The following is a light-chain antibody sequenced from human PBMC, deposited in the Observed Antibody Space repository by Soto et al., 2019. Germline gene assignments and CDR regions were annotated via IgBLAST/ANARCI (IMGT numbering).Light chain of an antibody. V-gene: IGKV3-20*01. Sequence: EIVLTQSPGTLSLSPGERATLSCRASQSVSSSYLAWYQQKPGQAPRLLIYGASSRATGIPDRFSGSGPGTDFTLTISRLEPEDFAVYYCQQYGSSPPYTFGQGTTLEIK. CDR3: QQYGSSPPYT. CDR1: QSVSSSY. J-gene: IGKJ2*01. CDR2: GAS.